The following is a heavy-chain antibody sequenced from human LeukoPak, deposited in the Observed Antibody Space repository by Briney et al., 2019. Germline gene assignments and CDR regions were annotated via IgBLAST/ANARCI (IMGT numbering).Heavy chain of an antibody. CDR1: GFTFSSYA. CDR2: IRGGGGST. V-gene: IGHV3-23*01. Sequence: GGSLRLSCAASGFTFSSYAMSWVRQAPGKGLEWVSAIRGGGGSTYYADSVKGRFTISRDNSKNTLYLQMNSLRAEDTAIYYCVKDNRFDTTGYLTTRYFAYWGQGTLVTVSS. J-gene: IGHJ4*02. CDR3: VKDNRFDTTGYLTTRYFAY. D-gene: IGHD3-22*01.